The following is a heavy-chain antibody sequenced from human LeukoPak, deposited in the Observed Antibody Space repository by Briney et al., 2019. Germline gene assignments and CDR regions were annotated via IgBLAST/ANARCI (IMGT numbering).Heavy chain of an antibody. J-gene: IGHJ4*02. CDR3: ARGDVLLWFGEYIETDYFDY. D-gene: IGHD3-10*01. V-gene: IGHV1-24*01. Sequence: VASVNVSCKVSGYTLTELSTHWVRQAPGKGLDWMGGFDPEDGETIYAQKFQGRVTITADESTSTAYMELSSLRSEDTAVYYCARGDVLLWFGEYIETDYFDYWGQGTLVTVSS. CDR2: FDPEDGET. CDR1: GYTLTELS.